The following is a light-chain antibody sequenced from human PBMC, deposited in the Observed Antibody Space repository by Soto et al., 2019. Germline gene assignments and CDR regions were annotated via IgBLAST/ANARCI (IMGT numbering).Light chain of an antibody. CDR3: SSYTSSSVE. J-gene: IGLJ2*01. V-gene: IGLV2-14*01. Sequence: QSVLTQPASVSGSPGQSITISCTGTSSDVGGYNYVSWYQQLPGKAPKLMIYDVSNRPSGVSNRFTGSKSGNTASLTISGLQAEDEADYYCSSYTSSSVEFGGGTKVTVL. CDR1: SSDVGGYNY. CDR2: DVS.